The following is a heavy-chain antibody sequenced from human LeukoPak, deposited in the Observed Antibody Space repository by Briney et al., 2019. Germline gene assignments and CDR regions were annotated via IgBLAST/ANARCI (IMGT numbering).Heavy chain of an antibody. CDR3: ASLGSGWLNGY. D-gene: IGHD6-19*01. CDR2: ISGSGGST. CDR1: VFTWSSDS. Sequence: GGSLRLHCAASVFTWSSDSMIWVRQAQWKGLEWVSAISGSGGSTYYADSVKGRFTISRDNSKSTLYLQMNSLRAEDTAVYYCASLGSGWLNGYWGQGTLVTVSS. V-gene: IGHV3-23*01. J-gene: IGHJ4*02.